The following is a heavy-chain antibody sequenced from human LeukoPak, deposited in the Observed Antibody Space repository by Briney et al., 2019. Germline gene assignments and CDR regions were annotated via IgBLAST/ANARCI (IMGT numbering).Heavy chain of an antibody. CDR1: GGTFSSYA. CDR3: ARAMRDCSSTSCYGKNNWFNP. V-gene: IGHV1-69*04. J-gene: IGHJ5*02. D-gene: IGHD2-2*01. CDR2: SIPILGIA. Sequence: ASVTVSCKASGGTFSSYAISGVRQAPGQGLEWMGRSIPILGIANYAQKFQGRVTITADKSTSTAFMELVSLRSEDTAVYYCARAMRDCSSTSCYGKNNWFNPWGQGTLVTVSS.